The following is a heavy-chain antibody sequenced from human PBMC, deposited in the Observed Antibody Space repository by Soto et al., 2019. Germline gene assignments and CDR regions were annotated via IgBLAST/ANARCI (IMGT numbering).Heavy chain of an antibody. D-gene: IGHD3-22*01. CDR1: GASVTSDDYY. Sequence: PSETLSLTCAVSGASVTSDDYYWSWIRQPPGKGLEWIGYIYHSGSTYYNPSLKSRVSMSIDTSQNQFSLKLTSLTAADTAVYYCARDPIFYYASSGYGGSYFDYWGQGSRVTVSS. CDR2: IYHSGST. J-gene: IGHJ4*02. V-gene: IGHV4-30-4*01. CDR3: ARDPIFYYASSGYGGSYFDY.